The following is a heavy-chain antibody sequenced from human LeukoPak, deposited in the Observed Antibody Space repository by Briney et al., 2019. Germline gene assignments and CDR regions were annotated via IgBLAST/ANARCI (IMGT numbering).Heavy chain of an antibody. CDR3: ARTPSMVVTSEVY. V-gene: IGHV4-39*01. CDR2: IYYSGST. CDR1: GGSISSSSYY. Sequence: SETLSLTCTVSGGSISSSSYYWGWIRQPPWKGLEWIGSIYYSGSTYCNPSLKSRVTISVDTSKNQFSLKLSSVTAADTVVYYCARTPSMVVTSEVYWGQGTLVTVSS. D-gene: IGHD4-23*01. J-gene: IGHJ4*02.